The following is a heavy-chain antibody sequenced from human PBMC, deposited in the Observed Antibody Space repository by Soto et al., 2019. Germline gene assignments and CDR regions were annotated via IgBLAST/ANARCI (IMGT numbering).Heavy chain of an antibody. V-gene: IGHV3-23*01. CDR1: GFTFSSYA. CDR2: ISGRGGST. CDR3: AKLPDIVLMVYAVHFDY. D-gene: IGHD2-8*01. J-gene: IGHJ4*02. Sequence: GGSLRLSCAASGFTFSSYAMSWVRQAPGKGLEWVSAISGRGGSTYYEDSVKGRFTIPRDNSKNTLYLQMNSLRAEDTAVYYCAKLPDIVLMVYAVHFDYWGQGTLVTVSS.